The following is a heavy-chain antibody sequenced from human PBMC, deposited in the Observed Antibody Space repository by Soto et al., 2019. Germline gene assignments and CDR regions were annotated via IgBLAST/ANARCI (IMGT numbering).Heavy chain of an antibody. V-gene: IGHV3-21*01. CDR3: ARDSASYYDFWSGAYYYYMDV. J-gene: IGHJ6*03. D-gene: IGHD3-3*01. CDR2: ISSSSSYI. Sequence: PGGSLRLSCAASGFTFSSYSMNWVRQAPGKGLEWVSSISSSSSYIYYADSVKGRFTISRDNAKNSLYLQMNSLRAEDTAVYYCARDSASYYDFWSGAYYYYMDVWGKGTTVTVS. CDR1: GFTFSSYS.